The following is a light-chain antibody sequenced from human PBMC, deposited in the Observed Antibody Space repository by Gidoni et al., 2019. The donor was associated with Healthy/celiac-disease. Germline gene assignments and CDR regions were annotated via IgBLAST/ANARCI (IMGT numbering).Light chain of an antibody. CDR2: GAS. CDR3: QQYDSSMGYT. CDR1: HSVSSSY. Sequence: ETARTRSRGTLTLSPWERATLACRAIHSVSSSYFGWYQQKPGQAPRLLINGASTRATGSPDRFSGSGSGTDFTLTITSLEPEDFAVYYCQQYDSSMGYTFGQGTKLEIK. J-gene: IGKJ2*01. V-gene: IGKV3-20*01.